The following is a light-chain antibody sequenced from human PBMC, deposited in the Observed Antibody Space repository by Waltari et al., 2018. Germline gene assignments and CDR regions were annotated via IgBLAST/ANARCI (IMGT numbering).Light chain of an antibody. CDR1: QGISSY. CDR2: AAS. V-gene: IGKV1-8*01. Sequence: AIRMTQSPSSFSASTGDRVTITCRASQGISSYLAWYQQKQGKAPKLLIYAASTLQSGVPSRFSGSGSVTYFTLTISCLQSEDFATYYCQQYYSYLTFGQGTKLEIK. CDR3: QQYYSYLT. J-gene: IGKJ2*01.